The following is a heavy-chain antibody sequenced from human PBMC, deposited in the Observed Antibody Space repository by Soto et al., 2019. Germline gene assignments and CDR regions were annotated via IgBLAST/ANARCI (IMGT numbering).Heavy chain of an antibody. CDR2: IYYSGST. V-gene: IGHV4-61*01. J-gene: IGHJ6*02. CDR1: GGSVSSGSYY. CDR3: ARDSLGMDV. Sequence: SETLSLTCTVSGGSVSSGSYYWSWIRQPPGKGLEWIGYIYYSGSTNYNPSLKSRVTISVDTSKNQFSLKLSSVTAADTAVYYCARDSLGMDVWGQGTTVTVSS.